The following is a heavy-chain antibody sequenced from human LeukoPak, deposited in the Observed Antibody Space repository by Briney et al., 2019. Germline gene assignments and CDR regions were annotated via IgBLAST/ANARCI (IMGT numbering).Heavy chain of an antibody. D-gene: IGHD2-2*01. CDR1: GGPISSYY. Sequence: SETLSLTCTVSGGPISSYYWSWIRQPPGKGLEWIGYIYYSGSTNYNPSLKSRVTISVDTSKNQFSLKLSSVTAADTAVYYCARGLGYCSSTSCYGPGYYYYYMDVWGKGTTVTVSS. V-gene: IGHV4-59*01. J-gene: IGHJ6*03. CDR2: IYYSGST. CDR3: ARGLGYCSSTSCYGPGYYYYYMDV.